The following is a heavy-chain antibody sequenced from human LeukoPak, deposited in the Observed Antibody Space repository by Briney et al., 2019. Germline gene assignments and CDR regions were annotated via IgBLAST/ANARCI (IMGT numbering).Heavy chain of an antibody. V-gene: IGHV3-23*01. Sequence: GGSLRLSCAASGFTFSSYAMSWVRQAPGKGLEWVSAISGSGGSTYYADSVKGRFTISRDNSKNTLYLQMNSLRAEDTAVYYCAKAEAFNPYRSGSIVGYFENWGQGTLVTVSS. CDR2: ISGSGGST. CDR1: GFTFSSYA. J-gene: IGHJ4*02. D-gene: IGHD3-10*01. CDR3: AKAEAFNPYRSGSIVGYFEN.